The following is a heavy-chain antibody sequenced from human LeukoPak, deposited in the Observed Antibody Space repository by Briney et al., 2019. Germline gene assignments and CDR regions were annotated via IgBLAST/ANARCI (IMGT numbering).Heavy chain of an antibody. D-gene: IGHD3-22*01. CDR1: GFTFSSYS. V-gene: IGHV3-23*01. CDR3: AKDRYSSGYFD. J-gene: IGHJ4*02. CDR2: ISGSGGST. Sequence: PGGSLRLSCAASGFTFSSYSMNWVRQAPGKGLEWVSAISGSGGSTYYADSVKGRFTISRDNSKNTLYLQMNSLRAEDTATYYCAKDRYSSGYFDWGQGTLVTVSS.